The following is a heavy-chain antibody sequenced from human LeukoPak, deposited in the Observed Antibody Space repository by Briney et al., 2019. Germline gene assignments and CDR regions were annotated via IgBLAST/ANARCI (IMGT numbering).Heavy chain of an antibody. V-gene: IGHV4-59*01. Sequence: PSETLSLTCTVYGGSISSYYWSWFRQPPGKGLEWIGYIYYSGSTNYNPSLKSRVTISVDTSKNQLSLKLSSVTAADTAVYYCARVDPDSSATLEVFDYWGQGTLVTVSS. J-gene: IGHJ4*02. CDR3: ARVDPDSSATLEVFDY. CDR2: IYYSGST. CDR1: GGSISSYY. D-gene: IGHD6-25*01.